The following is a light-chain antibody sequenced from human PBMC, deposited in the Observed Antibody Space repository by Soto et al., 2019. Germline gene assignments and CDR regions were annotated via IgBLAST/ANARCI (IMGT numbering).Light chain of an antibody. Sequence: VLTQSPGTLSLSPGDRATLSCRASQRVSGSSLAWYQQKPGLSPRLLIYGASNRATGVPDRFNGSGSGADITLTISRLEPEDFAVYHCQQYGNSPSFGQGIKLEIK. CDR2: GAS. CDR1: QRVSGSS. V-gene: IGKV3-20*01. CDR3: QQYGNSPS. J-gene: IGKJ2*01.